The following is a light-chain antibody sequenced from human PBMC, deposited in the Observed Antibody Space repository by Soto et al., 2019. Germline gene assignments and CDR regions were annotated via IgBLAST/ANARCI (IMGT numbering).Light chain of an antibody. CDR1: QSVSSY. Sequence: EIVLTQSPATLSLSPGERATLSCRASQSVSSYLAWYQQKPGQAPRLLIYDASNRATGIPARFSGSGSGTDFTLTISSLEPEDFAVYCCQQRSNWITFGQWTRLEIE. J-gene: IGKJ5*01. CDR2: DAS. V-gene: IGKV3-11*01. CDR3: QQRSNWIT.